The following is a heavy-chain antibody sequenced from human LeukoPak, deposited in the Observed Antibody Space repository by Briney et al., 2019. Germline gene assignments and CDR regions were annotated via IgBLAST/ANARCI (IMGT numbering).Heavy chain of an antibody. CDR1: GYSISSGYY. CDR3: ARDAVGDGYVNFDY. D-gene: IGHD5-24*01. V-gene: IGHV4-38-2*02. Sequence: SETLSLTCTVSGYSISSGYYWGWIRQPPGKGLEWIGSIYHSGSTYYNPSLKSRVTITVDTSKNQFSLKLSSVTAADTAVYYCARDAVGDGYVNFDYWGQGTLVTVSS. J-gene: IGHJ4*02. CDR2: IYHSGST.